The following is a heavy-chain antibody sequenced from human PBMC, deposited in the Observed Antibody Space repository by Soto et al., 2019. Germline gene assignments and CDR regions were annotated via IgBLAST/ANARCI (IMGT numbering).Heavy chain of an antibody. D-gene: IGHD2-2*01. J-gene: IGHJ4*02. Sequence: GESLKISCKGSGYSFTNYWIGWVRQMSGKGLEWMGIIYPGDSDTRYSPSFQGQVTISVDKSISTAYLQWSSLKASDTAMYYCAKTGGTSLYGIVYWGQGTQVTVPQ. CDR2: IYPGDSDT. V-gene: IGHV5-51*01. CDR3: AKTGGTSLYGIVY. CDR1: GYSFTNYW.